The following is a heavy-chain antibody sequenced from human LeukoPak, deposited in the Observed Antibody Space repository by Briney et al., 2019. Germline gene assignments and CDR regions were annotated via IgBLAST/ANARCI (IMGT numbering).Heavy chain of an antibody. CDR2: IYYSGST. D-gene: IGHD3-9*01. V-gene: IGHV4-38-2*02. CDR3: ARRKSYYDILTGKDGHWFDP. CDR1: GYSISSGYY. Sequence: SETLSLTCTVSGYSISSGYYWGWIRQPPGKGLEWIGSIYYSGSTYYNPSLKSRVTISVDTSKNQFSLKLSSVTAADTAVYYCARRKSYYDILTGKDGHWFDPWGQGTLVTVSS. J-gene: IGHJ5*02.